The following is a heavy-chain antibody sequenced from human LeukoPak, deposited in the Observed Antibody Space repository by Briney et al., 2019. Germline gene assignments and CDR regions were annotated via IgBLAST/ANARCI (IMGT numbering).Heavy chain of an antibody. CDR3: ARPKRPGTPYDTFDI. D-gene: IGHD1-7*01. J-gene: IGHJ3*02. CDR2: INPSSGST. V-gene: IGHV1-46*01. Sequence: GATVKISCKASGYTFTDHYIHWVQQAPGQGLEWMGVINPSSGSTIYAQKFQGRVTMTRDTSMSTVYMDLSSLRSEDTAVYYCARPKRPGTPYDTFDIWGQGTLVTISS. CDR1: GYTFTDHY.